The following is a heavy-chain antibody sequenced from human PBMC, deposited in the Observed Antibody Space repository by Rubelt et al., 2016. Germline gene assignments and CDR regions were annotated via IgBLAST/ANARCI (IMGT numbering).Heavy chain of an antibody. Sequence: QVQLQESGPGLVKPSQTLSLTCSVSGGSISSGSYYWSWIRQPPGKGLEWIGYIYYSGGTNYNPSLRSRFTISVETSKNQFSLKLSSVTAADTAVYYCAREGQWLVHAFDIWGQGTMVTVSS. CDR3: AREGQWLVHAFDI. CDR2: IYYSGGT. D-gene: IGHD6-19*01. V-gene: IGHV4-61*01. J-gene: IGHJ3*02. CDR1: GGSISSGSYY.